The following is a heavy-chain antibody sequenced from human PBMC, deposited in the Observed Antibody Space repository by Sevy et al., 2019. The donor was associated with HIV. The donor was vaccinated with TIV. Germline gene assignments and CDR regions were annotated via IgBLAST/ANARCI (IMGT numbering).Heavy chain of an antibody. Sequence: GGSLRLSCAASGFTFGDYTMHWVRQAPGKGLEWVSLMSWDGDSTNYADSLKGRFTISRDNSKNSLYLQMNSLRTEDTALYYCAKDRGFDYGMDVWGQGTTVTVSS. CDR1: GFTFGDYT. J-gene: IGHJ6*02. D-gene: IGHD3-3*01. CDR3: AKDRGFDYGMDV. V-gene: IGHV3-43*01. CDR2: MSWDGDST.